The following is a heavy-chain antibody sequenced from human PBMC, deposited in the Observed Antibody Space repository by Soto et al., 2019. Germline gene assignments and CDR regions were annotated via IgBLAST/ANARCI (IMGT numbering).Heavy chain of an antibody. V-gene: IGHV3-30-3*01. Sequence: QVQLVESGGGVVQPGRSLRLSCAASGFTFSSYAMHWVRQAPGKGLEWVAVISYDGSNKYYADSVKGRFTISRDNSKNTMYLQMNSLRAEDTAGYYCARDPHNGYSSSGPAFDYWGQGTLVTVSS. CDR3: ARDPHNGYSSSGPAFDY. CDR1: GFTFSSYA. CDR2: ISYDGSNK. D-gene: IGHD6-6*01. J-gene: IGHJ4*02.